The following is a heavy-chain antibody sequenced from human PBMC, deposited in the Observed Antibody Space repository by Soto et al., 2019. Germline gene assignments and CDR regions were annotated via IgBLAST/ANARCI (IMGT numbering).Heavy chain of an antibody. D-gene: IGHD3-3*01. CDR2: ISSSGSTI. V-gene: IGHV3-11*01. Sequence: QVQLVESGGGLVKPGGSLRLSCAASGFTFSDYYMSWIRQAPGKGLEWVSYISSSGSTIYYADSVKGRFTISRDNAKNSLYLQMNSLRAEDTAVYYCAREMGERYDFWSGCSTYYYYGMDVWGQGTTVTVSS. CDR1: GFTFSDYY. J-gene: IGHJ6*02. CDR3: AREMGERYDFWSGCSTYYYYGMDV.